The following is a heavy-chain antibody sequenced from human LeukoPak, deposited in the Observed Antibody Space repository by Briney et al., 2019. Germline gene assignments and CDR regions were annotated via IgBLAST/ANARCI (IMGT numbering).Heavy chain of an antibody. V-gene: IGHV3-30*02. D-gene: IGHD2-15*01. Sequence: GGSLRLSCAASGFTFTASYMTWVRQAPGKGLEWVAFIRYDGSNKYYADSVKGRFTISRDNSKNTLYLQMNSLRAEDTAVYYCAKDRAPYCSGGSCSIDYWGQGTLVTVSS. J-gene: IGHJ4*02. CDR2: IRYDGSNK. CDR1: GFTFTASY. CDR3: AKDRAPYCSGGSCSIDY.